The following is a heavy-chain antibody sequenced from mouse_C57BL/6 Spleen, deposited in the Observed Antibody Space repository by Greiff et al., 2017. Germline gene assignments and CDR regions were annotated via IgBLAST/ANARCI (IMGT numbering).Heavy chain of an antibody. Sequence: QVQLQQPGAELVKPGASVKLSCKASGYTFTSYWMHWVKQRPGQGLEWIGMIHPNSGSTNYNEKFKSKATLTVDKSSSTAYMQLSSLTSEDSAVYYCARRKVGYDYDDYFDYWGQGTTLTVSS. CDR2: IHPNSGST. D-gene: IGHD2-4*01. CDR1: GYTFTSYW. J-gene: IGHJ2*01. CDR3: ARRKVGYDYDDYFDY. V-gene: IGHV1-64*01.